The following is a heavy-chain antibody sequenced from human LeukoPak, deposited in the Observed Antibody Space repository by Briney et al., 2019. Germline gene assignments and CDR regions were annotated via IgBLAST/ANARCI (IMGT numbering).Heavy chain of an antibody. D-gene: IGHD1-26*01. J-gene: IGHJ3*02. CDR1: GYTFTSYG. Sequence: GASVKVSCKASGYTFTSYGISWVRQATGKGLEWMGWISAYNGNTNYAQKLQGRVTITTDASTRTVYMEVSSLRSNDPAVYLFPRDWELPGTFDIWGQGTMVTVSS. CDR3: PRDWELPGTFDI. CDR2: ISAYNGNT. V-gene: IGHV1-18*01.